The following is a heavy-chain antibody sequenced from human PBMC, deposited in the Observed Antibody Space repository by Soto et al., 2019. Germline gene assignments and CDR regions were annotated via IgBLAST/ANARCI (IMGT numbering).Heavy chain of an antibody. CDR2: ISGSGDRT. Sequence: EVQLLESGGGLVQPGGSLRLSCAASGFTFSNYAMSWLRQPPGKGLEWVSAISGSGDRTYYADSVKGRFTISRDNSKNTLYLQMNSLRAEDSAVYYCVIERSGHSDADSWGQGTLVTVSS. D-gene: IGHD5-18*01. CDR3: VIERSGHSDADS. V-gene: IGHV3-23*01. J-gene: IGHJ4*02. CDR1: GFTFSNYA.